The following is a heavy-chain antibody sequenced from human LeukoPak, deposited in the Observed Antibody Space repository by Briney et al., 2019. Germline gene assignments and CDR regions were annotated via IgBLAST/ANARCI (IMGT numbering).Heavy chain of an antibody. CDR1: GFTFDEYA. V-gene: IGHV3-43*02. CDR3: AKHAYGSLYYYHFMDV. CDR2: ISGDGDTT. J-gene: IGHJ6*03. Sequence: PGGSLRLSCAASGFTFDEYAMHWVRQAPGKGLEWVSLISGDGDTTYYADSVKRRFTISRDTSKNTLYLQMNRLRTEDTALYYCAKHAYGSLYYYHFMDVWGIGTTVTVSS. D-gene: IGHD6-19*01.